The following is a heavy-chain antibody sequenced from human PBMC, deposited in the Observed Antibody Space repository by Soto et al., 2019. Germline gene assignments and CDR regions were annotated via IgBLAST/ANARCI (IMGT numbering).Heavy chain of an antibody. J-gene: IGHJ6*02. CDR1: GGTFSSYA. CDR3: ARDPGRYFDWTPNYYGMDV. Sequence: SVKVSCKASGGTFSSYAISWVRQAPGQGLEWMGGIIPIFGTANYAQKFQGRVTFTADESTSTAYMELSSLRSEDTAVYYCARDPGRYFDWTPNYYGMDVWGQGTTVTVSS. D-gene: IGHD3-9*01. V-gene: IGHV1-69*13. CDR2: IIPIFGTA.